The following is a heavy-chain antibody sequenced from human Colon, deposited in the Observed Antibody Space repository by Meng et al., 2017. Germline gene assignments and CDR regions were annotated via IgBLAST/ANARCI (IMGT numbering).Heavy chain of an antibody. CDR3: ARDNPGDYVWDY. V-gene: IGHV1-18*01. CDR2: ISTYDDNT. J-gene: IGHJ4*02. D-gene: IGHD4-17*01. Sequence: QVQPVQSGAEVKKPGASVKVSCKASGYTFTTYGISWMRQAPGQGLEWMGWISTYDDNTNYVEKFRGRVTMTTDTSTNTAYMELRSLRSDDTAVYYCARDNPGDYVWDYWGQGTLVTVSS. CDR1: GYTFTTYG.